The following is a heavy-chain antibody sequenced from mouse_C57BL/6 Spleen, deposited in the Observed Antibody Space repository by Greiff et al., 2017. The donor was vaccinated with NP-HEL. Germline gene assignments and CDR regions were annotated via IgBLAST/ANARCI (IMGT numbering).Heavy chain of an antibody. CDR3: ARFPSMITDAYYFDY. Sequence: QVQLQQPGAELVKPGASVKLSCKASGYTFTSYWMHWVKQRPGQGLEWIGMIHPNSGSTNYNEKFKSKATLTVDKSSSTAYMQLSSLTSEDSAVYYCARFPSMITDAYYFDYWGQGTTLTVSS. D-gene: IGHD2-4*01. CDR2: IHPNSGST. J-gene: IGHJ2*01. V-gene: IGHV1-64*01. CDR1: GYTFTSYW.